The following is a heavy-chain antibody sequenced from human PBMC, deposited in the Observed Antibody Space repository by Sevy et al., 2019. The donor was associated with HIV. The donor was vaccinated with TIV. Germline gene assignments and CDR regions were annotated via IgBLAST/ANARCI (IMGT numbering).Heavy chain of an antibody. Sequence: GGSLRLSCVVSGFSFSNYWMNWVRQAPGKGLEWVANIKQDGSEKYFVDSVKGRFTISRDNAKNSLYLRMNSLRAEDTAVYYCARAPGAVIFDYDYTLDVWGQGTTVTVSS. CDR1: GFSFSNYW. CDR3: ARAPGAVIFDYDYTLDV. V-gene: IGHV3-7*01. J-gene: IGHJ6*02. CDR2: IKQDGSEK. D-gene: IGHD4-4*01.